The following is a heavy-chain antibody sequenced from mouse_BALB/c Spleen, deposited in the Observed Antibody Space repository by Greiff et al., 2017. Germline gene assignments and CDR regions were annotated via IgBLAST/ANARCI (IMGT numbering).Heavy chain of an antibody. CDR1: GFTFSDYY. J-gene: IGHJ4*01. CDR3: AREGLRRGGAMDY. CDR2: ISDGGSYT. V-gene: IGHV5-4*02. Sequence: EVKVEESGGGLVKPGGSLKLSCAASGFTFSDYYMYWVRQTPEKRLEWVATISDGGSYTYYPDSVKGRFTISRDNAKNNLYLQMSSLKSEDTAMYYCAREGLRRGGAMDYWGQGTSVTVSS.